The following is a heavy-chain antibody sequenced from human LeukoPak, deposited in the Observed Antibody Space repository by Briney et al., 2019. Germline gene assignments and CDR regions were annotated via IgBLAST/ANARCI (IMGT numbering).Heavy chain of an antibody. CDR1: GGSFSGYY. V-gene: IGHV4-34*01. CDR3: ARAMTTVTTEDNWFDP. D-gene: IGHD4-11*01. CDR2: INHSGST. Sequence: SETLSLTCAVYGGSFSGYYWSWIRQPPGKGLEWIGEINHSGSTNYNPSLKSRVTISVDTSKNQFSLKLSSVTAADTAVYYCARAMTTVTTEDNWFDPWGQGTLVTVSS. J-gene: IGHJ5*02.